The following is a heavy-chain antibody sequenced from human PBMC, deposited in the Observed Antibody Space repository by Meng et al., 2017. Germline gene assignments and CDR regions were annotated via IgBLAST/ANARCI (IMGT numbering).Heavy chain of an antibody. Sequence: VRLVESGGGLVPPGGPLRLSCAAFGFTVSSNYMSWVRQAPGKGLEWVSVIYSGGSTYYADSVKGRFTISRDNSKNTLYLQMNSLRAEDTAVYYCARDRDGYNWFDPWGQGTLVTVSS. CDR2: IYSGGST. V-gene: IGHV3-66*02. CDR1: GFTVSSNY. CDR3: ARDRDGYNWFDP. J-gene: IGHJ5*02. D-gene: IGHD5-24*01.